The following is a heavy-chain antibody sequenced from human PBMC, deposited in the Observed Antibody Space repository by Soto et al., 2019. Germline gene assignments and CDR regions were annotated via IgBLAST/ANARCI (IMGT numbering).Heavy chain of an antibody. CDR2: INGGTGQT. Sequence: ASVKVSCKASGYTFTTHAMHWVRQAPGQSLEWMGWINGGTGQTKHSQRFQGRVIITRDTSASTAYMELSSLRSEDTAVYYCARGKGMEQNYYYYGLDIWGQGTTVTVSS. CDR1: GYTFTTHA. J-gene: IGHJ6*02. CDR3: ARGKGMEQNYYYYGLDI. D-gene: IGHD1-1*01. V-gene: IGHV1-3*01.